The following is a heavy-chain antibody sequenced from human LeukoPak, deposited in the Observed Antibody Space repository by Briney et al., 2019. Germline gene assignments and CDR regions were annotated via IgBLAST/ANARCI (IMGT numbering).Heavy chain of an antibody. CDR1: AFTFNNYE. J-gene: IGHJ5*02. Sequence: GGSLRLSCAASAFTFNNYEMNWVRQAPGKGLEWVSYISSSGGTIYYADSVKGRFTISRDNAKNSLFLQMNSLRAEDTAVYYCARGGVYAIRNWCDPWGQGTLVTVSS. CDR3: ARGGVYAIRNWCDP. D-gene: IGHD2-8*01. CDR2: ISSSGGTI. V-gene: IGHV3-48*03.